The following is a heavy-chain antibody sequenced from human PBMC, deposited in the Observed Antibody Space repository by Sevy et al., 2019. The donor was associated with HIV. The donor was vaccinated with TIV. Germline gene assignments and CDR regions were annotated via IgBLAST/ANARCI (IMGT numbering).Heavy chain of an antibody. V-gene: IGHV4-59*01. CDR2: IYYTGST. D-gene: IGHD1-26*01. CDR3: ARREDNWFDP. J-gene: IGHJ5*02. CDR1: NGSISDYY. Sequence: SETLSLTCTVSNGSISDYYWSWIRQPPGKGLEWIGYIYYTGSTNYNPSLKSRVTSSIDTSKSQFSLRLSSVTAADTAVCFCARREDNWFDPWGQGTLVTVSS.